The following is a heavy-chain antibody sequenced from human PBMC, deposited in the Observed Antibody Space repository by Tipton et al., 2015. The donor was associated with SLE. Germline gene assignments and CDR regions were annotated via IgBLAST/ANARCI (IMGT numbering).Heavy chain of an antibody. D-gene: IGHD2-15*01. CDR2: IYYSGST. V-gene: IGHV4-39*07. CDR3: ARALGYCSGGSCYSDY. J-gene: IGHJ4*02. Sequence: TLSLTCTVSGGSIRSSSYYWGWIRQPPGKGLEWIGSIYYSGSTYYNPSLKSRVTISVDTSKNQFSLKLSSVTAADTAVYYCARALGYCSGGSCYSDYWGQGTLVTVSS. CDR1: GGSIRSSSYY.